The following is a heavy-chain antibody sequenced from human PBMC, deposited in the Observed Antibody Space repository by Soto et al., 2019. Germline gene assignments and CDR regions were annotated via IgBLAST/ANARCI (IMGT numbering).Heavy chain of an antibody. CDR1: SGSISGYF. J-gene: IGHJ4*02. V-gene: IGHV4-59*01. D-gene: IGHD1-26*01. CDR2: ISYRGNT. Sequence: PSETLSLTCTVSSGSISGYFWSWIRQPPGKEPEWISYISYRGNTNYNPSLQSRVSISLVTSKNQISLKLDAVTASDTAVYYCARMERSKEGLSVYYFDFWGQGTRGTVSA. CDR3: ARMERSKEGLSVYYFDF.